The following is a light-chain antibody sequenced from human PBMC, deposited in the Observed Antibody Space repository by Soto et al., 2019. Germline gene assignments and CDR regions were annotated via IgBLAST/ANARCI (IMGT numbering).Light chain of an antibody. CDR1: QSIGGF. J-gene: IGKJ1*01. CDR2: AAS. CDR3: QQSFRTPLT. Sequence: DIQMTQSPSSLSVSVGDRVTITCRASQSIGGFLNWYQQKLGKAPELLIHAASSLASGVPSRFSGSESGTDFTLTISSLQPEDFATYYCQQSFRTPLTFGQGTKVDIK. V-gene: IGKV1-39*01.